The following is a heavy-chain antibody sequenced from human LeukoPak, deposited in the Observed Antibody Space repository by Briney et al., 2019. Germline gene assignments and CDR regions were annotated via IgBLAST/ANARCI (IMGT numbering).Heavy chain of an antibody. CDR1: GFTFSGYW. V-gene: IGHV3-74*01. CDR2: INSDGTST. CDR3: VRGAPFDY. J-gene: IGHJ4*02. D-gene: IGHD1-26*01. Sequence: GGSLRLSCAASGFTFSGYWMLWVRQAPGKGLVWVSRINSDGTSTAYADSVKGRFTISRDNAKNMVYLQMNSLRVDDTAVYYCVRGAPFDYWGQGTLVAVSS.